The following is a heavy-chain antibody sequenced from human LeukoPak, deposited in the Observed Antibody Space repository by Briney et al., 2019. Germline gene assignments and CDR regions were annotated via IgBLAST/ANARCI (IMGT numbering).Heavy chain of an antibody. CDR1: GLTVSSKY. CDR2: IYSDGTV. V-gene: IGHV3-53*01. J-gene: IGHJ4*02. Sequence: PGGSLRLSCAASGLTVSSKYMSWVRQAPGKGLEWVPVIYSDGTVKYADSVKGRFTISRDNSKNTVYLQMSSLRAEDTAVYYCATTDPYSSSWYFFGYWGQGTLVTVS. D-gene: IGHD6-13*01. CDR3: ATTDPYSSSWYFFGY.